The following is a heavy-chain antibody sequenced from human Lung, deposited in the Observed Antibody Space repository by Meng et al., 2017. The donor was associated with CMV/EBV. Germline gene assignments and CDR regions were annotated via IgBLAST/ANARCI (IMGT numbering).Heavy chain of an antibody. CDR2: IYYSGST. D-gene: IGHD3-3*01. V-gene: IGHV4-59*01. CDR1: GGSISSYY. J-gene: IGHJ6*02. Sequence: LXXTVSGGSISSYYWSWIRQPPGKGLEWIGYIYYSGSTNYNPSLKSRVTISVDTSKNQFSLKLSSVTAADTAVYYCARGGYYDFWSGYSYYYYYGMDVWGQGXTVTVSS. CDR3: ARGGYYDFWSGYSYYYYYGMDV.